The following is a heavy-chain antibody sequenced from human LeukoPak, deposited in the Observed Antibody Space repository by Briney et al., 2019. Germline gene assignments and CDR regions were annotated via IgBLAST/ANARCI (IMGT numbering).Heavy chain of an antibody. J-gene: IGHJ1*01. D-gene: IGHD3-22*01. CDR3: ARHEKTYYYDSSGYYLGEYFQH. CDR1: GYSFNSYW. CDR2: IYPGDSDT. Sequence: HGESLKISCKGSGYSFNSYWIGWVRQMPGKGLEWMGIIYPGDSDTRYSPSFQGQVTISADKSISTAYLQWSSLKASDTAMYYCARHEKTYYYDSSGYYLGEYFQHWGQGTLVTVSS. V-gene: IGHV5-51*01.